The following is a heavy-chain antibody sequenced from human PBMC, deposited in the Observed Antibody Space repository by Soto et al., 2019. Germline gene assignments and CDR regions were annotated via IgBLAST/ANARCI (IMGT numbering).Heavy chain of an antibody. CDR2: ISAYNGNT. Sequence: ASVKVSCKASGYTFTSYGISWVRQAPGQGLEWMGWISAYNGNTNYAQKLQGRVTMTTDTSTSTAYMELRSLRSDDTAVYYCARVELRYYDSSGYYSGAFDIWGQGTMVTVSS. J-gene: IGHJ3*02. D-gene: IGHD3-22*01. V-gene: IGHV1-18*01. CDR1: GYTFTSYG. CDR3: ARVELRYYDSSGYYSGAFDI.